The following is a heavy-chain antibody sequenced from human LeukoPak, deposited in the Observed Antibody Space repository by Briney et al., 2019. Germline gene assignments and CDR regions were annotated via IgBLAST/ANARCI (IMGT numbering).Heavy chain of an antibody. CDR1: GYTFTNRG. CDR2: INADSGNT. Sequence: VASVTVSFKASGYTFTNRGFYWVRQAPGQGGEGMGWINADSGNTNYAQKLQGRVTFTTDTSTNTAYMELRSLRSDDTAVYYCARDEVSGGWYNHWGQGTLVTVSS. V-gene: IGHV1-18*04. J-gene: IGHJ4*02. CDR3: ARDEVSGGWYNH. D-gene: IGHD6-19*01.